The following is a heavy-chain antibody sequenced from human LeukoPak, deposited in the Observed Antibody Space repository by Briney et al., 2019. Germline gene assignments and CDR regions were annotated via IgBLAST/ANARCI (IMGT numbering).Heavy chain of an antibody. J-gene: IGHJ4*02. D-gene: IGHD3-3*01. CDR3: ARDDLEWLPREFDY. CDR1: GYTFTSYA. Sequence: ASVKVSCKASGYTFTSYAMNWVRQAPGQGLGWMGWINTNTGNPTYAQGFTGRFVFSLDTSVSTAYLQISSLKAEDTAVYYCARDDLEWLPREFDYWGQGTLVTVSS. V-gene: IGHV7-4-1*02. CDR2: INTNTGNP.